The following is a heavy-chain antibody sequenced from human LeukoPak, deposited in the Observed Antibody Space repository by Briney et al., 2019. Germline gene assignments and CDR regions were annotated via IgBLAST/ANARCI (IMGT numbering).Heavy chain of an antibody. J-gene: IGHJ4*02. D-gene: IGHD4-4*01. CDR2: ISGSGGST. V-gene: IGHV3-23*01. Sequence: PGGSLRPSCAASGFTFSSYAMSWVRQAPGKGLEWVSAISGSGGSTYYADSVKGRFTISRDNSKNTLYLQMNSLRAEDTAVYYCAKVWRSNRHYFDYWGQGTLVTVSS. CDR1: GFTFSSYA. CDR3: AKVWRSNRHYFDY.